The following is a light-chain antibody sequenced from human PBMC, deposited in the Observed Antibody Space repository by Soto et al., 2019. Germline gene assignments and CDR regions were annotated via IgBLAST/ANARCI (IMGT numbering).Light chain of an antibody. CDR3: QQYGSSPMYT. CDR1: QSVSSSY. CDR2: GAS. Sequence: EIVLTQSPGTLSLSPGERATLSCRASQSVSSSYLAWYQQKPGQAPRLLIYGASSRATGTPDRFSGSGSGTDFTLTISRLEPEDFAVYYCQQYGSSPMYTFXQGTKVDIK. V-gene: IGKV3-20*01. J-gene: IGKJ2*01.